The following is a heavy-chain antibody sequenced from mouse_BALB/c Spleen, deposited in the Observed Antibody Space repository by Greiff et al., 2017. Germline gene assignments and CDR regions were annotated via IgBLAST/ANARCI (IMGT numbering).Heavy chain of an antibody. CDR2: ISNGGGST. CDR1: GFTFSSCT. V-gene: IGHV5-12-2*01. CDR3: ARQATFAY. J-gene: IGHJ3*01. Sequence: EVMLVESGGGLVQPGGSLKLSCAASGFTFSSCTMSWVRQTPEKRLEWVAYISNGGGSTYYPDTVKGRFTISRDNAKNTLYLQMSSLKSEDTAMYYCARQATFAYWGQGTLVTVSA.